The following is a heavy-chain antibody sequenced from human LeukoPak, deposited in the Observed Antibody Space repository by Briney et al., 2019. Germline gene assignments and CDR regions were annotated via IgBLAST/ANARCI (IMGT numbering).Heavy chain of an antibody. Sequence: PEGSLRLSCAASGFTFSSYWMHWVRQAPGKGLVGVSRINSDGSSTSYADSVKGRFTISRDNAKNTLYLQMNSLRAEDTAVYYCARARGYYDSSGYYVTPYYFDYWGQGTLVTVSS. CDR3: ARARGYYDSSGYYVTPYYFDY. CDR1: GFTFSSYW. CDR2: INSDGSST. V-gene: IGHV3-74*01. D-gene: IGHD3-22*01. J-gene: IGHJ4*02.